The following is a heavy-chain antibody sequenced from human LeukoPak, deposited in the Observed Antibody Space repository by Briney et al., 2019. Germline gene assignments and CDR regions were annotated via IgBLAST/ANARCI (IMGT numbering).Heavy chain of an antibody. CDR3: ARDYCSGGSCYSIFDY. CDR1: GYTFTSYY. D-gene: IGHD2-15*01. Sequence: ASVKVSCKASGYTFTSYYMHWVRQAPGQGLEWMGLINPSGGSTSYAQKFQGRVTMTRDTSTSTVYMELSSLRSEDTAVYYCARDYCSGGSCYSIFDYWGQGTLVTVSS. V-gene: IGHV1-46*01. CDR2: INPSGGST. J-gene: IGHJ4*02.